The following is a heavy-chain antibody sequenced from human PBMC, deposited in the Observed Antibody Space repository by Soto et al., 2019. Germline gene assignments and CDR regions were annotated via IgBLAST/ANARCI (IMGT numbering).Heavy chain of an antibody. CDR1: GDSVNSAY. Sequence: QVQLQEMGPGLVKPSQTLTITCTVSGDSVNSAYWSWIRQLPGKGLELMGNIYHTGRTFYNPSLKSRLAISIDTSMPLFSLKLRSVTASDTAVYYWARTDAYNSSFFDSWGQGTVVTVSS. D-gene: IGHD6-6*01. CDR3: ARTDAYNSSFFDS. J-gene: IGHJ4*02. V-gene: IGHV4-31*03. CDR2: IYHTGRT.